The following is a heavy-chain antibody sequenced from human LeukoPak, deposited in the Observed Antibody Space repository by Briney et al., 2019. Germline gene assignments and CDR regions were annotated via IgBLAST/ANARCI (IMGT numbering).Heavy chain of an antibody. CDR1: GFTFSNYW. D-gene: IGHD1-26*01. CDR3: ARLREFDY. Sequence: PGGSLRLSCAASGFTFSNYWMSWVRQAPGKGLEWVANIKQDGSEKYYVDSVKGRFTISRDNAKNSMYLQMNSLRAEDTAVYYCARLREFDYWGQGTLVTVSS. CDR2: IKQDGSEK. J-gene: IGHJ4*02. V-gene: IGHV3-7*01.